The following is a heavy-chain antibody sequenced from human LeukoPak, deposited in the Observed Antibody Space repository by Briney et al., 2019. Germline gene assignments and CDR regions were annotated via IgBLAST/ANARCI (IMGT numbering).Heavy chain of an antibody. Sequence: GGCLRLSCSASGFTFSSYSMDWVRQAPGKGPEYVSGINNNGGATQYVDSVKGRFTISRDNSKNTVYLQMSSLRPEDTAVYYCVKAKVGATFDSWGRGTLVTVSS. J-gene: IGHJ4*02. CDR2: INNNGGAT. V-gene: IGHV3-64D*06. CDR3: VKAKVGATFDS. D-gene: IGHD1-26*01. CDR1: GFTFSSYS.